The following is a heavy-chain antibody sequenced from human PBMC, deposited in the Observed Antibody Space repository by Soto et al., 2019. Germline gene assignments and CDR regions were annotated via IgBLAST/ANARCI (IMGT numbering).Heavy chain of an antibody. V-gene: IGHV6-1*01. CDR2: TYYRSRWSS. D-gene: IGHD3-9*01. J-gene: IGHJ5*02. CDR3: ATTGYYSGDA. CDR1: GDSVSSKSAA. Sequence: SQTLLLTSTISGDSVSSKSAAWHWIRQSPSRGLEWLGRTYYRSRWSSSYAASVKSRITINPDTSKNQFSLQLRSVTPDDTAIYYWATTGYYSGDAWGQ.